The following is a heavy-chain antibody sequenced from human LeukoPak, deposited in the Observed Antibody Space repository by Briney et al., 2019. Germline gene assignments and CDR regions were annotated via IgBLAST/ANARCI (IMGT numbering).Heavy chain of an antibody. Sequence: PSETLSLTCTVSGGSISSTSYYWGWIRQPPGKGLEWIGSIYYSGNTYYNPSLKSRVTISVDTSKNQFSLKLSSVTAADTAVYYCARGHRVVVVAAPFFDYWGQGTLVTVSS. D-gene: IGHD2-15*01. CDR2: IYYSGNT. CDR1: GGSISSTSYY. J-gene: IGHJ4*02. V-gene: IGHV4-39*07. CDR3: ARGHRVVVVAAPFFDY.